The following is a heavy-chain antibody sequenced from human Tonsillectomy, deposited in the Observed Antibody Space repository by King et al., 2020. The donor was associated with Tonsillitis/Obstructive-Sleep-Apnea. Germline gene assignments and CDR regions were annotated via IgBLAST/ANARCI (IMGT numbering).Heavy chain of an antibody. J-gene: IGHJ4*01. CDR3: AKGLAVDYGDCGGY. V-gene: IGHV3-9*01. Sequence: VQLVESGGGLVQPGRSLRLSCAASGFTFDDYAMHWVRHAPGKGLEWVSGISWNSGSIGYADSVKGRFTISRDNAKNSLYLQMNSLRAEDTALYYCAKGLAVDYGDCGGYWGRGTLVTVSS. CDR2: ISWNSGSI. D-gene: IGHD4-17*01. CDR1: GFTFDDYA.